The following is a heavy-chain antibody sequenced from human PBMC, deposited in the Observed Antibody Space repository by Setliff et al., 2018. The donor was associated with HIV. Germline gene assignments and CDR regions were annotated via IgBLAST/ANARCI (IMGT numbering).Heavy chain of an antibody. CDR1: GYSISSGYH. D-gene: IGHD2-15*01. Sequence: SETLSLTCAVSGYSISSGYHWNWIRQPPGKGLEWIEEINHSGRTNYNPSLKSRVTISVDTSKNQFSLKLRSVTAADTAMYYCARVSITYWYSIPTFYYYYMDVWGKGTKVTVSS. CDR3: ARVSITYWYSIPTFYYYYMDV. V-gene: IGHV4-34*01. J-gene: IGHJ6*03. CDR2: INHSGRT.